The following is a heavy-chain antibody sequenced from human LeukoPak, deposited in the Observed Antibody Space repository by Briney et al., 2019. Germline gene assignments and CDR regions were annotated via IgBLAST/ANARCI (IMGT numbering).Heavy chain of an antibody. CDR1: GGSISSSSYY. CDR2: IYYSGST. J-gene: IGHJ4*02. Sequence: PSETLSLTCTVSGGSISSSSYYWGWIRQPPGKGLEWIGSIYYSGSTYYNPSLKSRVTISVDTSKNQFSMKLSSVTAADTAVYYCARHPRGRFLEWYPAPIDYWGQGTLVTVSS. D-gene: IGHD3-3*01. V-gene: IGHV4-39*01. CDR3: ARHPRGRFLEWYPAPIDY.